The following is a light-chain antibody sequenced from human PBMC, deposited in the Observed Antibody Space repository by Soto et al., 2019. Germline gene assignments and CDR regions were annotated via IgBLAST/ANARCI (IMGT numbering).Light chain of an antibody. J-gene: IGKJ4*01. Sequence: DIVMTQSPDSLAVSLGERATINCKSSQSVLYSSNNKNYLAWYQQKQGQPPKLLIYWASTRESGVPDRFSGRGSGTDITLTISSLQAEDVAVYYCQQYYSTPLTFGGGTKVEIK. CDR1: QSVLYSSNNKNY. CDR2: WAS. CDR3: QQYYSTPLT. V-gene: IGKV4-1*01.